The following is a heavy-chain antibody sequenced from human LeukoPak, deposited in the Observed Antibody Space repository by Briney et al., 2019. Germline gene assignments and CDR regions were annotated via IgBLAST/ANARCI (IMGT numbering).Heavy chain of an antibody. J-gene: IGHJ4*02. CDR2: ISGSGGST. CDR1: GFIFNNYD. Sequence: GGSLRLSCVVSGFIFNNYDMSWVRQAPGKGLEWVSAISGSGGSTYYANSVKGRFTVSRDNSKNTLYLQMNSLRVEDTAIYYCAKVTVTMAATGDYWGQGTLVTVSS. V-gene: IGHV3-23*01. CDR3: AKVTVTMAATGDY. D-gene: IGHD2-15*01.